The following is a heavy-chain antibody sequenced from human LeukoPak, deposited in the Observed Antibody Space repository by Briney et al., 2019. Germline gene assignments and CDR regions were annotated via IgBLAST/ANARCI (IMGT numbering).Heavy chain of an antibody. D-gene: IGHD3-9*01. J-gene: IGHJ4*02. V-gene: IGHV3-33*01. CDR3: ALGLVTDY. CDR2: IWYDGSDK. CDR1: GFTFSSYG. Sequence: GGSLRLSCAASGFTFSSYGMHWVRQAPGKGLEWVAVIWYDGSDKYYADSVKGRFTISRDNSKNTLYLQMNSLRVEDAAVYYCALGLVTDYWGQGTLVTVSS.